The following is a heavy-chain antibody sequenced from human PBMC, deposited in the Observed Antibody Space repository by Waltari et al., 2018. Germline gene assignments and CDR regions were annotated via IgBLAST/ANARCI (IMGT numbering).Heavy chain of an antibody. J-gene: IGHJ6*03. D-gene: IGHD3-16*01. V-gene: IGHV3-49*04. CDR2: IRSKRYGGAA. CDR1: GFTFGDYA. Sequence: EVQLVESGGGLVQPGRSLRLSCTAYGFTFGDYAMTWVRQAPGKGLEWVSFIRSKRYGGAAEYAASIKGRFTISRDDSKSIAYLQMNSLKTEDTAVYYCSRDAYGELVSYMDVWGKGTAVTVSS. CDR3: SRDAYGELVSYMDV.